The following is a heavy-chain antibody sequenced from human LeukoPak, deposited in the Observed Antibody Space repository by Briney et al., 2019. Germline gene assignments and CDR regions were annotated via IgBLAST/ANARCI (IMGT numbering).Heavy chain of an antibody. CDR3: ATVAFGYAFDI. Sequence: GGSLRLSCAASGFTFSSFEMIWVRQAPGKGLEWVSYISPSGNIIHYADSVKGRFTISRDNANNSLYLQMSSLRAEDTAVYYCATVAFGYAFDIWGQGTMVSVSP. V-gene: IGHV3-48*03. CDR2: ISPSGNII. J-gene: IGHJ3*02. CDR1: GFTFSSFE. D-gene: IGHD3-10*01.